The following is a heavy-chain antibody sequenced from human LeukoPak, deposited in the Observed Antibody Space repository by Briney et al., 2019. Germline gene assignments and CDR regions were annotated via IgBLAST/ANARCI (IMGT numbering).Heavy chain of an antibody. CDR1: GYTFTSYD. J-gene: IGHJ3*02. CDR3: ARAPSSGWYLAAFDI. D-gene: IGHD6-19*01. V-gene: IGHV1-8*01. CDR2: MNPNSGNT. Sequence: WASVTVSCTASGYTFTSYDINWVRQATGQGLEWMGWMNPNSGNTGYAQKFQGRVTMTRNTSISTAYMELSSLRSEDTAVYYCARAPSSGWYLAAFDIWGQGTMVTVSS.